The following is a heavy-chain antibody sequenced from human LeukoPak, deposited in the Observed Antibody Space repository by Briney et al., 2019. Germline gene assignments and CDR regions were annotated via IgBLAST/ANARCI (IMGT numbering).Heavy chain of an antibody. CDR2: ISRGGDVT. V-gene: IGHV3-23*01. J-gene: IGHJ4*02. CDR3: AARPGEVAVPYDY. CDR1: GFTFSTYA. D-gene: IGHD2-15*01. Sequence: GGSLRLSCAASGFTFSTYAMTWVRQAPGKGLEWVSLISRGGDVTYYADSVKGRFTISRDSSKNTLYLQMHSLRAEDTAVYYCAARPGEVAVPYDYWGQGTLVSVSS.